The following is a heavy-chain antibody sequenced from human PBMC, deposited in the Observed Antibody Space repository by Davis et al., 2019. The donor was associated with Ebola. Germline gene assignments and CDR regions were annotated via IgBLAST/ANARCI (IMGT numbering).Heavy chain of an antibody. CDR2: ISSSGSTI. J-gene: IGHJ6*02. V-gene: IGHV3-48*03. D-gene: IGHD6-19*01. CDR3: ARRLGGQWLGGMDV. CDR1: GFTFSSYE. Sequence: GESLKISCAASGFTFSSYEMNWVRQAPGKGLEWVSYISSSGSTIYYADSVKGRFTISRDNAKNSLYLQMNSLRAEDTAVYYCARRLGGQWLGGMDVWGQGTTVTVSS.